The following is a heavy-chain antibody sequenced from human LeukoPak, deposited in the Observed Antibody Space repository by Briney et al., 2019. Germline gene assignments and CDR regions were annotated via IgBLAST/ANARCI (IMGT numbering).Heavy chain of an antibody. J-gene: IGHJ4*02. CDR3: ARRDGNSKYYFDY. D-gene: IGHD1-1*01. CDR1: GYSFTYYW. Sequence: GESLKISCKGSGYSFTYYWIGWVRLMPGKGLEWMGIIYPGDSDTRYRPSFQGQVTISVDKSISTAYLQWSSLKASDTAMYYCARRDGNSKYYFDYWGQGTLVTVSS. V-gene: IGHV5-51*01. CDR2: IYPGDSDT.